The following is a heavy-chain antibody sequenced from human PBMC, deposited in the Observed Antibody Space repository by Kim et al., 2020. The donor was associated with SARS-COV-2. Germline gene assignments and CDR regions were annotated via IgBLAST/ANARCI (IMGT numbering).Heavy chain of an antibody. V-gene: IGHV3-23*01. J-gene: IGHJ4*02. Sequence: ADSVKGRFTISRENSKNTLYLQMNSLRAEDTAVYYCAKGAAGSYDFYFDYWGQGTLVTVSS. CDR3: AKGAAGSYDFYFDY. D-gene: IGHD6-13*01.